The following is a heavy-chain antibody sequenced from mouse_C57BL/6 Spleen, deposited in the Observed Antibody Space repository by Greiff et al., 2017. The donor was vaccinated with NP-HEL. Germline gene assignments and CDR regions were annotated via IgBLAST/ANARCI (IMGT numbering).Heavy chain of an antibody. V-gene: IGHV1-7*01. CDR1: GYTFTSYW. CDR3: ARDLITTVVATDY. J-gene: IGHJ2*01. CDR2: INPSSGYT. Sequence: QVQLQQSGAELAKPGASVKLSCKASGYTFTSYWMHWVKQRPGQGLEWIGYINPSSGYTKYNQKFKDKATLTADKSSSTAYMQLSSLTYEDSAVYYCARDLITTVVATDYWGQGTTLTVSS. D-gene: IGHD1-1*01.